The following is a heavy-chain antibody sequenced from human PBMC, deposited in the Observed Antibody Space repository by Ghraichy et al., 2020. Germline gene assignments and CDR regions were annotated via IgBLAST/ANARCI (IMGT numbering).Heavy chain of an antibody. CDR3: ARGMWIDY. Sequence: GVLNISCAASGFTVSSNYMSWVRQAPGKGLEWVSVIYSGGSTYYADSVKGRFTISRDNSKNTLYLQMNSLRAEDTAVYYCARGMWIDYWGQGTLVTVSS. D-gene: IGHD2-21*01. CDR2: IYSGGST. J-gene: IGHJ4*02. CDR1: GFTVSSNY. V-gene: IGHV3-53*01.